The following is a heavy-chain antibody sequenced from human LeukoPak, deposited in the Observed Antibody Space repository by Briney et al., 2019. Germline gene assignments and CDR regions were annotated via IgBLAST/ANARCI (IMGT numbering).Heavy chain of an antibody. CDR2: IWYDGSKK. CDR1: GFTFSSYG. V-gene: IGHV3-30*19. CDR3: ARDRSGYANDAFDF. J-gene: IGHJ3*01. Sequence: GGSLRLSCAASGFTFSSYGMHWVRQAPGTGLEWVSVIWYDGSKKYYADSVKGRFTISRDNSKNTMFLQMNSLRAEDTAVYHCARDRSGYANDAFDFWGQGTMVTVSS. D-gene: IGHD3-3*01.